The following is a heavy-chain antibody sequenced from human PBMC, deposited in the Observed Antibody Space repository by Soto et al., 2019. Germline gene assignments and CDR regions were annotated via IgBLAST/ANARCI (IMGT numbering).Heavy chain of an antibody. V-gene: IGHV4-4*02. CDR2: IYHSGST. CDR1: GGSISNSNW. Sequence: QVQLQESGPGQVKPSGTLSLTCGVFGGSISNSNWWTWVRQPPGKGLEWIGEIYHSGSTNYNSSLMSRVTISLDKVNNQFSLKLTSVTAADTAVYYCAHRPIVGAAIWGQGTLVTVSS. J-gene: IGHJ4*02. D-gene: IGHD1-26*01. CDR3: AHRPIVGAAI.